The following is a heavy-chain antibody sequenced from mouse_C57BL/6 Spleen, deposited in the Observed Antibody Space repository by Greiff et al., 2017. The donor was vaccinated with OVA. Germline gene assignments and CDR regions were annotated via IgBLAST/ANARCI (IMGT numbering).Heavy chain of an antibody. CDR3: AREVYYGNYAY. Sequence: QVQLQQSGAELVRPGASVKLSCKASGYTFTDYYINWVKQRPGQGLEWIARIYPGSGNTYYNEKFKGKATLTAEKSSSTAYMQLSSLTSEDSAVYFCAREVYYGNYAYWGQGTLVTVSA. CDR2: IYPGSGNT. V-gene: IGHV1-76*01. CDR1: GYTFTDYY. D-gene: IGHD2-1*01. J-gene: IGHJ3*01.